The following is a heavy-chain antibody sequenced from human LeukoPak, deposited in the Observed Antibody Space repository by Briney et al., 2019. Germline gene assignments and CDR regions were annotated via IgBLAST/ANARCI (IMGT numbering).Heavy chain of an antibody. CDR3: ARDKTSSSWRRTALGY. CDR2: INPNSGGT. J-gene: IGHJ4*02. CDR1: GYTFTGYY. V-gene: IGHV1-2*02. D-gene: IGHD6-13*01. Sequence: SVKVSCKASGYTFTGYYMHWVRQAPGQGLEWMGWINPNSGGTNYAQKFQGRVTMTRDTSISTAYMELSRLRSDDTAVYYCARDKTSSSWRRTALGYWGQGTLVTVSS.